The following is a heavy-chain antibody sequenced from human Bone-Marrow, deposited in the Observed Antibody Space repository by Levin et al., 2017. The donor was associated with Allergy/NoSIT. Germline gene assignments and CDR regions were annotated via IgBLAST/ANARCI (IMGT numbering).Heavy chain of an antibody. Sequence: GESLKISCAASGFTFSSYGMHWVRQAPGKGLEWVAVISYDGSNKYYADSVKGRFTISRDNSKNTLYLQMNSLRAEDTAVYYCAKAMQLWFEVGWSALDYWGQGTLVTVSS. J-gene: IGHJ4*02. D-gene: IGHD5-18*01. V-gene: IGHV3-30*18. CDR1: GFTFSSYG. CDR2: ISYDGSNK. CDR3: AKAMQLWFEVGWSALDY.